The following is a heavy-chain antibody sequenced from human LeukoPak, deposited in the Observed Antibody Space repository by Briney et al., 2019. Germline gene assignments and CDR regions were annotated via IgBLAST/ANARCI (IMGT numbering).Heavy chain of an antibody. D-gene: IGHD4-17*01. CDR1: GGSISSYY. CDR3: ARINGVLRSYRYFDY. Sequence: SETLSLTCTVSGGSISSYYWSWIRQPPGKGLEWIGYIYYSGSTNYNPSLKSLVTISVDTSKNQFSLKLSSVTAADTAVYYCARINGVLRSYRYFDYWGQGTLVTVSS. V-gene: IGHV4-59*01. CDR2: IYYSGST. J-gene: IGHJ4*02.